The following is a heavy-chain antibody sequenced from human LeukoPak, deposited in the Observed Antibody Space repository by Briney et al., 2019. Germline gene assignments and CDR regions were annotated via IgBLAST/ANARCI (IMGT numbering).Heavy chain of an antibody. CDR2: INPNSGGT. Sequence: ASVKVSCKASGYTLTAYYIYWVRQAPGQGLEWMGRINPNSGGTDYAQKFQGRVTMTRDSSITTAYMDLSSLTPDDTAVYFCARDQGSLTRSWYTGYWGQGTQVTVSS. J-gene: IGHJ4*02. D-gene: IGHD6-13*01. CDR3: ARDQGSLTRSWYTGY. V-gene: IGHV1-2*06. CDR1: GYTLTAYY.